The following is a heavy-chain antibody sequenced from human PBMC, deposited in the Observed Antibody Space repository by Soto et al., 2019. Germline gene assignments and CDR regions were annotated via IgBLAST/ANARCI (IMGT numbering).Heavy chain of an antibody. Sequence: LQSGGGLVQPGGSLRLSCAGSGFTYGAYAMSWVRQAPGKGLEWVSSISGSGGNTFYADSVKGRFTISRDNSKNTLYLQMNSLRAEDTAVYYCAKDPPGRHIIVVTAIDCWGQGTLVTVSA. J-gene: IGHJ4*02. V-gene: IGHV3-23*01. CDR1: GFTYGAYA. D-gene: IGHD2-21*02. CDR2: ISGSGGNT. CDR3: AKDPPGRHIIVVTAIDC.